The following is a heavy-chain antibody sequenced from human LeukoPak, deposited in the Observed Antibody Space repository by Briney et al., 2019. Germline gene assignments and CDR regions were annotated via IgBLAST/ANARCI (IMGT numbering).Heavy chain of an antibody. V-gene: IGHV4-34*01. D-gene: IGHD6-19*01. CDR1: GGSFSGYY. CDR2: INHSGST. Sequence: SETLSLTCAVYGGSFSGYYWSWIRQPPGKGLEWIGEINHSGSTNYNPSLKSRVTISVDTSKNQFSLKLSSVIAADTAVYYCVTDSSGWYLYWGQGTLVTVSS. CDR3: VTDSSGWYLY. J-gene: IGHJ4*02.